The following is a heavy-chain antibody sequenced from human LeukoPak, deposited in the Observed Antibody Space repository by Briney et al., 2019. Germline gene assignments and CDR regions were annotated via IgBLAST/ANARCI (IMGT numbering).Heavy chain of an antibody. CDR3: ARASRSGWYVDAFDI. CDR1: GFTFNDYY. V-gene: IGHV3-11*01. J-gene: IGHJ3*02. Sequence: RGSLRLSYAASGFTFNDYYMSWIRQAPGKGLEWVSYISSSGSTIYYADSVKGRFTISRDNAKNSLYLQMNSLRAEDTAVYYCARASRSGWYVDAFDIWGQGTMVTVSS. CDR2: ISSSGSTI. D-gene: IGHD6-19*01.